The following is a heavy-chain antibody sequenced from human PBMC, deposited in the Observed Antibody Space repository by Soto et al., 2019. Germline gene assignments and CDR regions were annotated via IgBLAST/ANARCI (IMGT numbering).Heavy chain of an antibody. CDR2: ISGSGGST. CDR3: AQFMVDTSPSGFDY. V-gene: IGHV3-23*01. Sequence: EVQLLESGGGLVQPGGSLRLSCAASGFTFTTYSMSWVRQAPGKGLEWVSAISGSGGSTYYADSVKGRFTISRDNAKNALYLLMKSPSAEDRAVYYCAQFMVDTSPSGFDYLGQGTLGNGTS. J-gene: IGHJ4*02. D-gene: IGHD5-18*01. CDR1: GFTFTTYS.